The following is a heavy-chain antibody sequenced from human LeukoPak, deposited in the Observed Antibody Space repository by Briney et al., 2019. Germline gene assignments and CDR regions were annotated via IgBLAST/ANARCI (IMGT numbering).Heavy chain of an antibody. CDR3: ARLSTVTTSFDY. D-gene: IGHD4-11*01. Sequence: SETLSLTCTVSGGSISSSRYYWGWIRQPPGKGLDWIGGIYYTGSTYYNPSLKSRVTISIDTSKNQFSLKLSSVTAADTAVYYCARLSTVTTSFDYWGQGTLVTVSS. CDR2: IYYTGST. CDR1: GGSISSSRYY. V-gene: IGHV4-39*07. J-gene: IGHJ4*02.